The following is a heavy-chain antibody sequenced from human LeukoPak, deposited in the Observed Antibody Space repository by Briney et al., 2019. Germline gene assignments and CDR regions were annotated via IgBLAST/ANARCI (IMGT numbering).Heavy chain of an antibody. V-gene: IGHV4-38-2*02. J-gene: IGHJ4*02. CDR1: GYSISSGYY. CDR3: ARVSWWFGEFVFGYYFDY. Sequence: SETLSLTCTVSGYSISSGYYWGWIRQPPGKGLEWIGSIYHSGSTYYNPSLKSRVTISVDTSKNQFSLKLSSVTAADTAVYYCARVSWWFGEFVFGYYFDYWGQGTLVTVSS. CDR2: IYHSGST. D-gene: IGHD3-10*01.